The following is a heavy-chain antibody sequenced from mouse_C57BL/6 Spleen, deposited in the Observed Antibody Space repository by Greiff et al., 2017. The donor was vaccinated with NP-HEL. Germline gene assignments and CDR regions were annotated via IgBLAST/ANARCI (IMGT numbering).Heavy chain of an antibody. D-gene: IGHD1-1*01. CDR1: GYTFTDYY. Sequence: EVQLQQSGPELVKPGASVKISCKASGYTFTDYYMNWVKQSHGKSLEWIGDINPNNGGTSYNQKFKGKATLTVDKSSSTAYMELRSLTSEDSAVYYCARPVVAHWYFDVWGTGTTVTVSS. CDR3: ARPVVAHWYFDV. V-gene: IGHV1-26*01. CDR2: INPNNGGT. J-gene: IGHJ1*03.